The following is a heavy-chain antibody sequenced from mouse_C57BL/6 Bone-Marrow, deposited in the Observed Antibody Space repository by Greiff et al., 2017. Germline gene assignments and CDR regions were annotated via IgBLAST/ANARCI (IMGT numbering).Heavy chain of an antibody. V-gene: IGHV1-61*01. CDR3: ARGYYDYDGYFDV. D-gene: IGHD2-4*01. Sequence: QVHVKQPGAELVRPGSSVKLSCKASGYTFTSYWMDWVKQRPGQGLEWIGNIYPSDSETHYNQKFKDKATLTVDKSSSTAYMQLSSLTSEDSAVYYCARGYYDYDGYFDVWGTGTTVTVSS. CDR1: GYTFTSYW. CDR2: IYPSDSET. J-gene: IGHJ1*03.